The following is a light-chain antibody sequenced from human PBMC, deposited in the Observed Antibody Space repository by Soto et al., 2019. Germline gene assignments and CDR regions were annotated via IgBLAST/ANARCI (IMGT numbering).Light chain of an antibody. CDR3: QQRSTPLT. J-gene: IGKJ4*01. CDR2: DAS. CDR1: QSVSSY. Sequence: EIILTQSPATLSLSPGERATLSCRASQSVSSYLAWYQHEPGQAPRLLIYDASTRATGIPARFSGSGSGTDFTLTISSLEPEDFAVYYCQQRSTPLTFGGGTKVEIK. V-gene: IGKV3-11*01.